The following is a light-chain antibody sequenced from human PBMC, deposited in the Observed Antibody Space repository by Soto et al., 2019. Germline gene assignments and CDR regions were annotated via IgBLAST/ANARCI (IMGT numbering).Light chain of an antibody. J-gene: IGKJ5*01. CDR3: QQLNHYPLT. Sequence: DIQLTQTPSFLAASVGDRVTVTSRASQGSPTYLAWYQQKPGKAPKLLIYGVSTLQNGVPSRFSGAGSGTEFTLTITSLQPEDSATYYCQQLNHYPLTFGQGTRLEI. CDR1: QGSPTY. CDR2: GVS. V-gene: IGKV1-9*01.